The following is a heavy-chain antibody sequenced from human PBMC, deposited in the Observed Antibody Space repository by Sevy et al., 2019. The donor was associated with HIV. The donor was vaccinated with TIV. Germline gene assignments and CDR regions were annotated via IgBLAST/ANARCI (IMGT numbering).Heavy chain of an antibody. CDR2: ITWNSGSI. CDR1: GFTFDDYA. D-gene: IGHD4-17*01. Sequence: SLKISCAASGFTFDDYAMHWVRQAPGKGLEWVSSITWNSGSIDYADSVKGRFTMSRDNVKNFLYLQMNSLRAEDTAFYYCVRDLYPPTTVLRGYFQYWGQGTLVTVSS. J-gene: IGHJ1*01. CDR3: VRDLYPPTTVLRGYFQY. V-gene: IGHV3-9*01.